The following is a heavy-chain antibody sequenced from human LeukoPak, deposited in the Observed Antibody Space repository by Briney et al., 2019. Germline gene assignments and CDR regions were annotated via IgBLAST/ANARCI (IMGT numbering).Heavy chain of an antibody. V-gene: IGHV3-53*01. J-gene: IGHJ4*02. CDR2: IYSGGST. CDR1: GFTVSSNY. D-gene: IGHD6-19*01. Sequence: PGGSLRLSCAASGFTVSSNYMSWVRQAPGKGLEWVSVIYSGGSTYYADSVKGRFTISRDNSKNTLYLQMNSLRAEDTAVYYCARVSGSGWYSVDYWGQGTLVTVSS. CDR3: ARVSGSGWYSVDY.